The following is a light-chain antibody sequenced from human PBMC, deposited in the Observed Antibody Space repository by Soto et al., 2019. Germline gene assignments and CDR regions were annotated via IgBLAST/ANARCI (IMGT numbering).Light chain of an antibody. CDR1: SSDVGGYNY. CDR2: EVN. Sequence: QSVLTQPPSASGSPGQSVTISCTGTSSDVGGYNYVSWYQQHPGKAPKLMIYEVNKRPSGVPDRFSGSKSGNTASLTISGLQAEDEADYYCNSYEGSNNFDFGIGPKVTVL. J-gene: IGLJ1*01. CDR3: NSYEGSNNFD. V-gene: IGLV2-8*01.